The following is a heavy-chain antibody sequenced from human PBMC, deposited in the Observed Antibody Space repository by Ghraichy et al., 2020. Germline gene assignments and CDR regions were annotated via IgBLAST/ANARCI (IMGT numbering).Heavy chain of an antibody. D-gene: IGHD2-8*01. CDR2: INHSGST. CDR1: GGSFSGYY. J-gene: IGHJ4*02. V-gene: IGHV4-34*01. CDR3: ARGPKVGMVYNY. Sequence: SETLSLTCAVYGGSFSGYYWSWIRQPPGKGLEWIGEINHSGSTNYNPSLKSRVTISVDTSKNQFSLKLSSVTAADTAVYYCARGPKVGMVYNYWGQGTLVTVSS.